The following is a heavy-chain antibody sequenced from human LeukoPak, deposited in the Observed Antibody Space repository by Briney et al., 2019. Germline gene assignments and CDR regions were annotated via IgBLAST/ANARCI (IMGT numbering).Heavy chain of an antibody. V-gene: IGHV4-59*08. CDR2: IYYSGST. Sequence: PSETLSLTCTVSGGSISSYYWSWIRQPPGKGLEWIGYIYYSGSTNYNPSLKSRVTISVDTSKNQFSLKLSSVTAADTAVYYCARNVRYYFDYWGQGTLVTVPS. J-gene: IGHJ4*02. CDR1: GGSISSYY. CDR3: ARNVRYYFDY.